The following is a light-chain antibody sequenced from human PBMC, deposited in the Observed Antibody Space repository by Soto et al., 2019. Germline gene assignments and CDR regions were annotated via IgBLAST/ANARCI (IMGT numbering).Light chain of an antibody. J-gene: IGKJ2*01. Sequence: DIQMTQSPSTLSASVGDRVTITCRASQSISSWLAWYQQKPGKAPKLLIYKASSLEGGVPSRFSGSGSGIEFTLTISSLQPDDFATYYCQQYNSYSYTFGQGTKLEIK. V-gene: IGKV1-5*03. CDR2: KAS. CDR1: QSISSW. CDR3: QQYNSYSYT.